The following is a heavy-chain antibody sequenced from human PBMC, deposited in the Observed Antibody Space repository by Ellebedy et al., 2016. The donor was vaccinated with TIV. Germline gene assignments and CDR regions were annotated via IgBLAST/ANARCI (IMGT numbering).Heavy chain of an antibody. Sequence: AASVKVSCKASGYTFTTYAMHWVRQAPGQRLEWMAWINAGNGNTKYSQKFQGRVTITRDTSATTVYMELRSLRSEETAVYYCAKQGGYSYGSPFDYWGQGTLVTVSS. CDR2: INAGNGNT. J-gene: IGHJ4*02. D-gene: IGHD5-18*01. CDR3: AKQGGYSYGSPFDY. V-gene: IGHV1-3*01. CDR1: GYTFTTYA.